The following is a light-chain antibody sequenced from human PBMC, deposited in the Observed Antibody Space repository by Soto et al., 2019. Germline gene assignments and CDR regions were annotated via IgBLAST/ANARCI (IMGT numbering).Light chain of an antibody. CDR2: SNN. J-gene: IGLJ2*01. V-gene: IGLV1-47*02. Sequence: QSVLTQPPSASGTPGQRVTISCSGSSSNIGSNYVYWYQQLPGTAPKLLIYSNNQRPSGVPARFSGSKSGTSASLAISGLQSEDEADYYCAAWDDSLSGVVFGGGTKVTV. CDR1: SSNIGSNY. CDR3: AAWDDSLSGVV.